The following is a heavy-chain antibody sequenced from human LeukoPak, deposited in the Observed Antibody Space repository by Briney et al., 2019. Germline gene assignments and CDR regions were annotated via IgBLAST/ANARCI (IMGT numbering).Heavy chain of an antibody. CDR2: IYYSGST. Sequence: SETLSLTCTVSGGSISSYYWSWIRQPPGKGLEWLGYIYYSGSTNYNPSLKSRVTISVDTSKNQFSMKLSSVTAADTAVYYCARGRGTWFGEVLRFYYYMDVWGKGTTVTVSS. V-gene: IGHV4-59*12. CDR1: GGSISSYY. J-gene: IGHJ6*03. CDR3: ARGRGTWFGEVLRFYYYMDV. D-gene: IGHD3-10*01.